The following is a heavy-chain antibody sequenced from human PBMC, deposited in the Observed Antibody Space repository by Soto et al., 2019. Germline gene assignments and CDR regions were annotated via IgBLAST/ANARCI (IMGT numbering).Heavy chain of an antibody. J-gene: IGHJ4*02. V-gene: IGHV3-66*01. CDR2: IYSGGST. D-gene: IGHD3-10*01. CDR3: ARDPTMVRGVIGFDY. Sequence: EVQLVESGGGLVQPGGSLRLSCAASGFTVSSNYMSWVRQAPGKGLEWVSVIYSGGSTYYADSVKGRFTISRDNSKNTLYLQMNSLRAEDTVVYYCARDPTMVRGVIGFDYWGQGTLVTVSS. CDR1: GFTVSSNY.